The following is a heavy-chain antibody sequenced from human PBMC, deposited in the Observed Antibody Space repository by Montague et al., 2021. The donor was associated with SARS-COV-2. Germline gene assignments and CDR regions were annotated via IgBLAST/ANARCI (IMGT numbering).Heavy chain of an antibody. Sequence: SLRLSCAASGFTFSSYWMSWVRQAPGKGLEWVANIKQDGSEKYNVDSVKGRFTISRDNAKNSLYLQMNSLRAEDTAVYYCARDLRYFDWLFHSSGYYNYFDYWGQGTLVTVSS. D-gene: IGHD3-9*01. V-gene: IGHV3-7*01. CDR1: GFTFSSYW. CDR2: IKQDGSEK. J-gene: IGHJ4*02. CDR3: ARDLRYFDWLFHSSGYYNYFDY.